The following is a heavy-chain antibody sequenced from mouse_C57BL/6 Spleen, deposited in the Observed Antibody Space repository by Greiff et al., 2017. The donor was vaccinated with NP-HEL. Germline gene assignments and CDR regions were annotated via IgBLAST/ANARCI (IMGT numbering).Heavy chain of an antibody. Sequence: EVMLVESGGGLVKPGGSLKLSCAASGFTFSSYAMSWVRQTPEKRLEWVATISDGGSYTYYPDNVKGRFTISRDNAKNNLYLQMSHLKSEDTAMYYCARESAVRGSSYWYFDVWGTGTTVTVSS. J-gene: IGHJ1*03. V-gene: IGHV5-4*01. CDR2: ISDGGSYT. D-gene: IGHD1-1*01. CDR1: GFTFSSYA. CDR3: ARESAVRGSSYWYFDV.